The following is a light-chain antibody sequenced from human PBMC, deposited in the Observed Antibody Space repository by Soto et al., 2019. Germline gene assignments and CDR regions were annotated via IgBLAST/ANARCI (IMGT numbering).Light chain of an antibody. CDR1: QSVSSSY. V-gene: IGKV3-20*01. J-gene: IGKJ5*01. CDR3: QQFDRPIT. Sequence: EIVLTQSPGTLSLSPGERATLSCRASQSVSSSYLAWYQQKPGQAPRLLIYGASSRATGIPDRFSGSGSGTDFTLTISRLEPEDFALYYCQQFDRPITFGQGTRLEI. CDR2: GAS.